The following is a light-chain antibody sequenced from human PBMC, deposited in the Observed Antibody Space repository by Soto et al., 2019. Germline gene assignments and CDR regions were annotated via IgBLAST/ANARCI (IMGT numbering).Light chain of an antibody. CDR2: GAS. J-gene: IGKJ1*01. CDR1: QSVSSN. CDR3: QQYGSSPWT. V-gene: IGKV3-20*01. Sequence: EIVMTQSPATLSLSPGERATLSCRASQSVSSNVAWYKQKPGQAPSLLSYGASSRATGIPDRFSGSGSGTDFTLTISRLEPEDFEVYYCQQYGSSPWTFGQGTKVDIK.